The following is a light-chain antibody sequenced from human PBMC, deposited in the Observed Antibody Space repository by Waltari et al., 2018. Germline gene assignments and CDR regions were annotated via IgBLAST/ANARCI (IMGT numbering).Light chain of an antibody. J-gene: IGLJ1*01. CDR1: SSDVGDYNF. V-gene: IGLV2-23*02. CDR3: CSYAGRGTFV. Sequence: QSALSQPASVSGSPGQSVTVSCTGSSSDVGDYNFVSCYRQHPCKAPELMIHDVATRPSGVSNRFAGSKAGNTASLTISGLQAEDQADHYCCSYAGRGTFVFGTGTQVTVL. CDR2: DVA.